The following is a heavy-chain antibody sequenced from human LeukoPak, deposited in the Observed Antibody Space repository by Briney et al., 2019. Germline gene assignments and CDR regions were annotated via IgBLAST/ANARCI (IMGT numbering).Heavy chain of an antibody. D-gene: IGHD5-24*01. Sequence: PGGSLRLSCAASGFTFSSCSMNWVRQAPGKGLEWVSSISSSSSYIYYADSVKGRFTISRDNAKNSLYLQMNSLRAEDTAVYYCARGEMATILDYYYYMDVWGKGTTVTVSS. CDR3: ARGEMATILDYYYYMDV. V-gene: IGHV3-21*01. CDR1: GFTFSSCS. J-gene: IGHJ6*03. CDR2: ISSSSSYI.